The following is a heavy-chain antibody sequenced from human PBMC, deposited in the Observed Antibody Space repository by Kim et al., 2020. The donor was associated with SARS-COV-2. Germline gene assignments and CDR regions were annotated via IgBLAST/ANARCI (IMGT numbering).Heavy chain of an antibody. Sequence: PPPKGRVTITVDTSKNQFSLKLSSVTAADTAGYYCARYSSGWYDAFDIWGQGTMVTVSS. CDR3: ARYSSGWYDAFDI. V-gene: IGHV4-4*09. D-gene: IGHD6-19*01. J-gene: IGHJ3*02.